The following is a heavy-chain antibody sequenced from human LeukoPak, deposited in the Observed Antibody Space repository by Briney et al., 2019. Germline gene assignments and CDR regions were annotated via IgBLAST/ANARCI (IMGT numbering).Heavy chain of an antibody. CDR2: INPNSGGT. D-gene: IGHD2-2*01. CDR3: ARARGCSSTSCYYYYYYYYMDV. CDR1: GYTFTGYY. J-gene: IGHJ6*03. Sequence: ASVKVSCKASGYTFTGYYMHWVRQAPGQGLEWMGWINPNSGGTNYAQKFQGRVTMTRDKSIRTAYMELSRLTSDDTAVYYCARARGCSSTSCYYYYYYYYMDVWGKGTTVTVSS. V-gene: IGHV1-2*02.